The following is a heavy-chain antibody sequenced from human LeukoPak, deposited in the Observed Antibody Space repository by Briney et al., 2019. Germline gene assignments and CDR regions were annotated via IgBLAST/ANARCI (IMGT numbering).Heavy chain of an antibody. D-gene: IGHD3-9*01. CDR3: ARATNAERYFDWLSILSLPVHYYYMDV. J-gene: IGHJ6*03. CDR2: MNPNSGNT. V-gene: IGHV1-8*03. CDR1: GYTFTSYD. Sequence: GASVKVSCKASGYTFTSYDINWVRQATGQGLEWMGWMNPNSGNTGYAQKFQGRVTITRNTSISTAYMELSSLRSEDTAVYYCARATNAERYFDWLSILSLPVHYYYMDVWGKGTTVTVSS.